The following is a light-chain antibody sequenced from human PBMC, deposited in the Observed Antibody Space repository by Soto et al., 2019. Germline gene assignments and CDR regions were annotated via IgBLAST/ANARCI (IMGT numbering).Light chain of an antibody. Sequence: QSALTQPPSASGSPGQSVTISCTGTSSDVGGYNYVSWYQQHPGTAPKLMIYEVSKRPSGVPDRFSGSKSGNTASLTVSGLQAEDEDDYYCSSYAGSNTYVFGAGTKLTVL. CDR3: SSYAGSNTYV. CDR2: EVS. CDR1: SSDVGGYNY. J-gene: IGLJ2*01. V-gene: IGLV2-8*01.